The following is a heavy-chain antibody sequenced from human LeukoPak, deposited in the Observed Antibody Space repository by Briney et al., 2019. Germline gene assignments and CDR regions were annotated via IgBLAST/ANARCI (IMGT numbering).Heavy chain of an antibody. CDR1: GGTFSSYA. CDR2: IIPIFGTA. Sequence: ASVKVSCKASGGTFSSYAISWVRQAPGQGLEWMGGIIPIFGTANYAQKFQGRVTITADESTSTAYMELSSLRSEDTAVYYCASTTLSDTMMRYWGQGTLVTVSS. D-gene: IGHD3-22*01. CDR3: ASTTLSDTMMRY. V-gene: IGHV1-69*13. J-gene: IGHJ4*02.